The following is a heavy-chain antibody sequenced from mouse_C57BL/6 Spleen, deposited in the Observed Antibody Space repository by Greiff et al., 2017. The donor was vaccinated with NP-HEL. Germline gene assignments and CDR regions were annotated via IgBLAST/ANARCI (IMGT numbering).Heavy chain of an antibody. CDR1: GFTFSSYT. D-gene: IGHD1-1*01. CDR3: ARLDYEYYAMDY. CDR2: ISGGGGNT. J-gene: IGHJ4*01. V-gene: IGHV5-9*01. Sequence: EVKLMESGGGLVKPGGSLKLSCAASGFTFSSYTMSWVRQTPEKRLEWVATISGGGGNTYYPDSVKGRFTISRDNAKNTLYLQMSSLRSEDTALYYCARLDYEYYAMDYWGQGTSVTVSS.